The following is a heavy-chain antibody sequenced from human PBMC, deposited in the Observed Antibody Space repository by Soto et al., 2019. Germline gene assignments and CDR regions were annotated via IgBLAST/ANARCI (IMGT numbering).Heavy chain of an antibody. CDR1: GGSISSGGYY. V-gene: IGHV4-31*03. CDR2: IHYSGST. CDR3: ARDSSSGYDVFDY. D-gene: IGHD5-12*01. Sequence: SETLSLTCTVSGGSISSGGYYWSWIRQHPGKGLEWIGYIHYSGSTYYNPSLKSRVTISVDTPKNQFSLKLSSVTAADTAVYYCARDSSSGYDVFDYWGQGTLVTVSS. J-gene: IGHJ4*02.